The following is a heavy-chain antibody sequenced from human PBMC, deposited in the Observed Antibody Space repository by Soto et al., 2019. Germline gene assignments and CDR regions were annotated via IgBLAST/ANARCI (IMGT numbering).Heavy chain of an antibody. Sequence: VKVSCKASGYTFTSYGISWVRQAPGQGLEWMGWISAYNGNTNYAQKLQGRVTMTRNTSISTAYMELSSLRSEDTAVYYCASTTVVTYDAFDIWGQGTMVTVSS. CDR1: GYTFTSYG. J-gene: IGHJ3*02. V-gene: IGHV1-18*01. CDR3: ASTTVVTYDAFDI. D-gene: IGHD4-17*01. CDR2: ISAYNGNT.